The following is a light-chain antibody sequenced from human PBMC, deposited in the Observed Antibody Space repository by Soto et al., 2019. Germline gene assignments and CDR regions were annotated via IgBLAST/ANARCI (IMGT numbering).Light chain of an antibody. CDR3: QQYNNWPPIT. CDR1: QSVSSN. CDR2: GAS. J-gene: IGKJ5*01. V-gene: IGKV3-15*01. Sequence: EIVMTQSPATLSVSPGERATLSCRASQSVSSNLAWYQQTPGQAPRLLIYGASTRATGVPARFSGSGSGTEFTLTITSLQSEDFAVYYCQQYNNWPPITFGQGTRLEIK.